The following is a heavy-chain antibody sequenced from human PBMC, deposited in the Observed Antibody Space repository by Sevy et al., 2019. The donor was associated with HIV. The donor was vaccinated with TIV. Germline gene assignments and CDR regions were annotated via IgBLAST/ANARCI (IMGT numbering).Heavy chain of an antibody. CDR1: GFTFNNYD. CDR2: IGIAGDS. J-gene: IGHJ6*02. CDR3: AKAQVSGGVRGHRYGMDV. D-gene: IGHD1-1*01. V-gene: IGHV3-13*01. Sequence: GGSLRLSCAASGFTFNNYDMYWVRQATGKGLEWVSAIGIAGDSFYPVSIKGRFTISRDNANNSLYLQMNSLRAGDTAIDYCAKAQVSGGVRGHRYGMDVWGQGTTVTVSS.